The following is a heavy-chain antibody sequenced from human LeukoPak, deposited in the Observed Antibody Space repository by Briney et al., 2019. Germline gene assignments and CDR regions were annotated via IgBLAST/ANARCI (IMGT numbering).Heavy chain of an antibody. CDR2: IIPIFGTS. V-gene: IGHV1-69*05. CDR1: GYTFTSYG. CDR3: ARGLDASMETAYDY. D-gene: IGHD5-18*01. J-gene: IGHJ4*02. Sequence: ASVKVSCKASGYTFTSYGISWVRQAPGQGLEWMGGIIPIFGTSNYAQKLQGRVTISTDESTSTAYMEVSSLRSEDTAIYYCARGLDASMETAYDYWGQGTLVTVSS.